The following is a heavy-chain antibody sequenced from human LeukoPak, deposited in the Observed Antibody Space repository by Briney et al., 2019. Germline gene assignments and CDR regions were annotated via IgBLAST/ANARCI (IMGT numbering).Heavy chain of an antibody. D-gene: IGHD6-19*01. CDR2: IRSKAYGGTT. Sequence: GGSLRLSCTASGFTFGDYVMSWVRQAPGKGLEWVGFIRSKAYGGTTEYAASVKGRFTISRDDSKSIAYLQMNSLKTEDTAVYYCTSENSSGWYYFDYWGQGTLVTVSS. J-gene: IGHJ4*02. CDR3: TSENSSGWYYFDY. V-gene: IGHV3-49*04. CDR1: GFTFGDYV.